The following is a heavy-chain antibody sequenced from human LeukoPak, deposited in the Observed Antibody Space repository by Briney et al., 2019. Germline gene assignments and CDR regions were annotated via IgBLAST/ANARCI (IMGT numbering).Heavy chain of an antibody. J-gene: IGHJ3*02. V-gene: IGHV3-23*01. Sequence: PGGSLRLSCAATGFTFRSYAMSWARQAPGKGLEWVSAISGSCGSTYYADSVNGRFTISRDNSKITLYLQMNSLRAEDTSVYYCARSADSSGSDAFDIWGQGTMVTVSS. CDR3: ARSADSSGSDAFDI. CDR1: GFTFRSYA. CDR2: ISGSCGST. D-gene: IGHD3-22*01.